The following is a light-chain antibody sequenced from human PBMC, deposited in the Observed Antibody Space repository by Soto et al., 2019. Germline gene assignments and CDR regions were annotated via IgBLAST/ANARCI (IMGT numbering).Light chain of an antibody. CDR2: TVY. V-gene: IGLV2-8*01. CDR3: SAYAGSSYV. Sequence: QSLLSPPPSTSRSPGQTSAVSCTRTSREVGAYNYITWCQTHPGTAPKLLIYTVYKRPSRVSDRFSGSKSCNTASLTVSGLQAENEADYYCSAYAGSSYVFGTGTK. CDR1: SREVGAYNY. J-gene: IGLJ1*01.